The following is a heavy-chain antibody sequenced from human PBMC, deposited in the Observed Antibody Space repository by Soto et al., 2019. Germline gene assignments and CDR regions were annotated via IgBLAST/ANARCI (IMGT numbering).Heavy chain of an antibody. V-gene: IGHV1-69*12. CDR2: IIPIFGTA. CDR3: ARHIPAAGYYYGMDV. Sequence: QVQLVQSGAEVKKPGSSVKVSCKASGGTFSSYAISWVRQAPGQGLEWMGGIIPIFGTANYAQKFQARFTITADESTGTPYMEMSSLRSEDTAVYYCARHIPAAGYYYGMDVWGQGTPVTVSS. CDR1: GGTFSSYA. J-gene: IGHJ6*02. D-gene: IGHD2-2*01.